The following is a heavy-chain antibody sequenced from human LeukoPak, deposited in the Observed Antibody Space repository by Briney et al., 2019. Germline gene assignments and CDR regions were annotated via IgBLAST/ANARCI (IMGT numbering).Heavy chain of an antibody. CDR3: ARGDYYDSFVDY. Sequence: ASVKVSCKASGYTFTGYYMHWVRQAPGQGLEWMGWINPNSGGTNYAQKFQGRVTMTRDTSISTACMELSRLRSDDTAVYYCARGDYYDSFVDYWGQGTLVTVSS. D-gene: IGHD3-22*01. CDR2: INPNSGGT. J-gene: IGHJ4*02. V-gene: IGHV1-2*02. CDR1: GYTFTGYY.